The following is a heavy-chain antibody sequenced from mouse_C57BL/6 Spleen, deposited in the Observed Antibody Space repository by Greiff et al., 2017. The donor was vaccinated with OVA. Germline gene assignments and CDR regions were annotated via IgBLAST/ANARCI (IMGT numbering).Heavy chain of an antibody. V-gene: IGHV1-61*01. J-gene: IGHJ3*01. CDR3: AKTAQATPFAY. D-gene: IGHD3-2*02. CDR1: GYTFTSYW. CDR2: IYPSDSET. Sequence: VQLQQPGAELVRPGSSVKLSCKASGYTFTSYWMDWVKQRPGQGLEWIGNIYPSDSETHYNHKFKDKATLTVDKSSSTAYMQLSSLTSEDSAVYYCAKTAQATPFAYWGQGTLVTVSA.